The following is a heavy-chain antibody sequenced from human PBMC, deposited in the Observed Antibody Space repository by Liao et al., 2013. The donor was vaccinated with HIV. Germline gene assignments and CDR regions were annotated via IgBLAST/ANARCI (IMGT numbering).Heavy chain of an antibody. CDR2: IYTSGST. J-gene: IGHJ4*02. CDR3: ARGTTWERALDS. Sequence: QLQLQESGPGLVKPSETLSLTCTVSGGSISSSSYYWGWIRQPPGKGLEWIGSIYTSGSTNYNPSLKSRVTISIATSKNQVSLEVTSVTAADTAVYYCARGTTWERALDSWGQGTLVAVSS. D-gene: IGHD1-26*01. V-gene: IGHV4-39*07. CDR1: GGSISSSSYY.